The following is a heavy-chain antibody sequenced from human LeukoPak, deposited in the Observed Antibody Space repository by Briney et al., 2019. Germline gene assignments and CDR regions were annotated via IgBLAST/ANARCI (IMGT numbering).Heavy chain of an antibody. V-gene: IGHV4-39*07. CDR1: GGSISSSSYY. CDR2: IYYSGST. Sequence: SETLSLTCTVSGGSISSSSYYWGWIRQPPGKGLEWIGSIYYSGSTYYNPSLKSRVTISVDTSKNQFSLKLSSVTAADTAVYYCARERLGLGYCSSTSFYTEGAFDIWGQGTMVTVSS. D-gene: IGHD2-2*02. CDR3: ARERLGLGYCSSTSFYTEGAFDI. J-gene: IGHJ3*02.